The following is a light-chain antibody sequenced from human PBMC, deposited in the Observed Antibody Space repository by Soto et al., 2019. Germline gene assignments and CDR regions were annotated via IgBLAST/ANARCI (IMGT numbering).Light chain of an antibody. CDR1: SSDIGGYNF. Sequence: QSALTQPASVSGSPGQSITIAWTGTSSDIGGYNFVSWYQQHPGKAPKLLIYDVGNRPSGVSNRFSGSKSGNTASLTISGLPAEDEAHYYCNSYRTVSTYVFGTGTKLTVL. J-gene: IGLJ1*01. CDR3: NSYRTVSTYV. V-gene: IGLV2-14*01. CDR2: DVG.